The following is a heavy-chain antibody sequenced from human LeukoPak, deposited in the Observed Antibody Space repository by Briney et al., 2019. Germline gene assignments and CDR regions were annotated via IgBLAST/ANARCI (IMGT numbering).Heavy chain of an antibody. D-gene: IGHD6-19*01. CDR3: AREGGPYSSGWYADYYYMDV. V-gene: IGHV3-11*04. CDR2: ISSSGSTI. Sequence: GGSLRLSCAASGFTFSDHYMSWIRQAPGKGLEWVSYISSSGSTIYYADSVKGRFTISRDNAKNSLYLQMNSLRAEDTAVYYCAREGGPYSSGWYADYYYMDVWGKGTTVTISS. J-gene: IGHJ6*03. CDR1: GFTFSDHY.